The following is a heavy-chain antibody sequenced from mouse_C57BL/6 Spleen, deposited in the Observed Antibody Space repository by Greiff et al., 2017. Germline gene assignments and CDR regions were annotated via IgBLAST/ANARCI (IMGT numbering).Heavy chain of an antibody. Sequence: QVQLQQPGAELVMPGASVKLSCKASGYTFTSYWMHWVKQRPGQGLEWSGEIDPSDSSTNYNQKFKGKSTLTGDKSSSTAYMQLSSLTPEDSAVYYCARSTPWYFDVWGTGTTVTVSS. J-gene: IGHJ1*03. CDR3: ARSTPWYFDV. V-gene: IGHV1-69*01. CDR2: IDPSDSST. D-gene: IGHD5-1*01. CDR1: GYTFTSYW.